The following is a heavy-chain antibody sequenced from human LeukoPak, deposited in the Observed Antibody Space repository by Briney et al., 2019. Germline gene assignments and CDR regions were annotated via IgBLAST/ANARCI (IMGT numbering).Heavy chain of an antibody. V-gene: IGHV1-69*13. CDR3: ASGGRDYYDSSGYPLTY. J-gene: IGHJ4*02. CDR2: IIPIFGTA. Sequence: VASVKVSCKASGGTFSSYAISWVRQAPGQGLEWMGGIIPIFGTANYAQKFQGRVTITADESTSTAYMELSSLRSEDTAVYYCASGGRDYYDSSGYPLTYWGQGTLVTVSS. CDR1: GGTFSSYA. D-gene: IGHD3-22*01.